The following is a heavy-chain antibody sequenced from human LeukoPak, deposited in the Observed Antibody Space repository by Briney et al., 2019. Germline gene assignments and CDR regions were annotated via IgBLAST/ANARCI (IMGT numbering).Heavy chain of an antibody. D-gene: IGHD1-7*01. CDR3: AGDRKLELYYYYGMDV. Sequence: GGSLRLSCAASGFTFSSYGMHWVRQAPGKGLEWVAVIWYDGSNKYYADSVKGRFTISRDNSKNTLYLQMNSLRAEDTAVYYCAGDRKLELYYYYGMDVWGQGTTVTVSS. CDR1: GFTFSSYG. J-gene: IGHJ6*02. CDR2: IWYDGSNK. V-gene: IGHV3-33*01.